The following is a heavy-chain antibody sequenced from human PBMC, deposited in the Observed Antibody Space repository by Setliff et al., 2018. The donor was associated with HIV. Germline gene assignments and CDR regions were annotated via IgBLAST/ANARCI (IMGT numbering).Heavy chain of an antibody. Sequence: PWGSLRLSCAASGFTFSAYAMTWVRRAPGKGLEWVSATTSNGRTTDYAESVRGRFTLSRDNSRNTLYLHMTSLRAEDTAIYYCAKAWGSGYPSFESALMFDVWGQGTLVTVS. D-gene: IGHD3-3*01. V-gene: IGHV3-23*01. J-gene: IGHJ4*02. CDR2: TTSNGRTT. CDR3: AKAWGSGYPSFESALMFDV. CDR1: GFTFSAYA.